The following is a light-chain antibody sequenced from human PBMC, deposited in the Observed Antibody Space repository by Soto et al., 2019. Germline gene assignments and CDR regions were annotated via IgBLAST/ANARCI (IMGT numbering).Light chain of an antibody. Sequence: QPVLTQSSSASASLGSSVKLTCTLSSGHSSYIIAWHKQQTGKAPRYLMKLEGSGSNNKGSGVTDRFSGSRSGADRYLTASDIRAEDEADYCCESWGSNPVVVGGGSELTV. CDR3: ESWGSNPVV. CDR1: SGHSSYI. J-gene: IGLJ2*01. V-gene: IGLV4-60*03. CDR2: LEGSGSN.